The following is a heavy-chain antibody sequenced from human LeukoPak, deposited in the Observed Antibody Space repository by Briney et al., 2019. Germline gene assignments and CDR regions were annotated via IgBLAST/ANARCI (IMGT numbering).Heavy chain of an antibody. Sequence: SETLSLTCTVSGGSISSGSYYWSWIRQPAGKGLEWIGRIYTSGSTNYNPSLKNRVTISVDTSKNQFSLKLSSVTAADTAVYYCARDKGTAVAGTWFDPWGQGTLVTVSS. CDR3: ARDKGTAVAGTWFDP. CDR2: IYTSGST. V-gene: IGHV4-61*02. D-gene: IGHD6-19*01. CDR1: GGSISSGSYY. J-gene: IGHJ5*02.